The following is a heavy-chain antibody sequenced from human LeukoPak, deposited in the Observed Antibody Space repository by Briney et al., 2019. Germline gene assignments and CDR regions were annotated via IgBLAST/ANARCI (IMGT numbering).Heavy chain of an antibody. CDR3: AKDAGPAMIVVVTTSGIFDY. D-gene: IGHD3-22*01. CDR2: ISGSGGST. Sequence: GGSLRLSCAASGFTFSSYGMSWVRQAPGKGLEWVSSISGSGGSTYYADSVKGRFTISRDNSKNTLYLQMNSLRAEDTAVYYCAKDAGPAMIVVVTTSGIFDYWGQGTLVTVSS. J-gene: IGHJ4*02. V-gene: IGHV3-23*01. CDR1: GFTFSSYG.